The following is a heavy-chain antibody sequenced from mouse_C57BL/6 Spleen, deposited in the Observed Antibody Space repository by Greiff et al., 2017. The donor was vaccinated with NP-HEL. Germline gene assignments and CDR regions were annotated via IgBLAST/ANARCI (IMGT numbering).Heavy chain of an antibody. V-gene: IGHV6-6*01. CDR2: IRNKANNHAT. D-gene: IGHD1-1*01. CDR3: TRHHYYGSSYLDY. J-gene: IGHJ2*01. CDR1: GFTFSDAW. Sequence: DVQLVESGGGLVQPGGSMELSCAASGFTFSDAWMDWVRQSPEKGLEWVAEIRNKANNHATYYAESVKGRFTISRDDSKSSVYLQMNSLRAEDTGIYYCTRHHYYGSSYLDYWGQGTTLTVSS.